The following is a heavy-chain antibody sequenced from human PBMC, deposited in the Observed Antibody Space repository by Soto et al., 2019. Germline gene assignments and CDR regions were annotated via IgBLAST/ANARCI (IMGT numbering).Heavy chain of an antibody. CDR2: IKSKTDGGTT. CDR3: ATPSHSSSWYFLDY. J-gene: IGHJ4*02. Sequence: GGSLRLSCAASGFTFSNAWMSWVRQAPGKGLEWVGRIKSKTDGGTTDYAAPVKGRFTISRDDSKNTLYLQMNSLKTEDTAVYYCATPSHSSSWYFLDYWGQGALVTVSS. D-gene: IGHD6-13*01. V-gene: IGHV3-15*01. CDR1: GFTFSNAW.